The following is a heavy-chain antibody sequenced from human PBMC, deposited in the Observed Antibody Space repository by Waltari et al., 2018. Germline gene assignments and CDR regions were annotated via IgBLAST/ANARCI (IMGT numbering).Heavy chain of an antibody. Sequence: QITSKESGPTLVKPTQTLTLTCTCSGFSLSTNGVGVGWLRQPPGKALEWLANIYWNDDKRYSPSLKSRLTITKDTSKNQVVLTMTNVDPVDTATYFCAHTEQFAPAVWFGPWGQGTLVAVSS. CDR2: IYWNDDK. J-gene: IGHJ5*02. CDR1: GFSLSTNGVG. V-gene: IGHV2-5*01. D-gene: IGHD6-19*01. CDR3: AHTEQFAPAVWFGP.